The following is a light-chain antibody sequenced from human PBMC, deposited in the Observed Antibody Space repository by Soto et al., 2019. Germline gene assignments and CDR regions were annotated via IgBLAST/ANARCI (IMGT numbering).Light chain of an antibody. J-gene: IGKJ4*01. Sequence: EIVLTQSPATLSLSPGETATLSCRASQSVRNYLAWYQQKPGQDPRLLIYGATSRATGIPDRFSGSGSGTDFTLTISRLEPEDFAVYYCQQYGSSPLTFGGGTKVDIK. V-gene: IGKV3-20*01. CDR2: GAT. CDR1: QSVRNY. CDR3: QQYGSSPLT.